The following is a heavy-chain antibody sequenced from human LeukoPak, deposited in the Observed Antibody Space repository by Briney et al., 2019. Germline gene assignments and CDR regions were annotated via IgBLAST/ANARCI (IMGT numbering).Heavy chain of an antibody. CDR2: IYSGGST. J-gene: IGHJ2*01. CDR3: AKVGSSMVRGATDL. CDR1: GFTVSSNY. D-gene: IGHD3-10*01. Sequence: GGSLRLSCAASGFTVSSNYMSWVRQAPGKGLEWVSVIYSGGSTYYADSVKGRFTISRDNPKNTLYLQMNSLRAEDTAVYYCAKVGSSMVRGATDLWGRGTLVTVSS. V-gene: IGHV3-53*01.